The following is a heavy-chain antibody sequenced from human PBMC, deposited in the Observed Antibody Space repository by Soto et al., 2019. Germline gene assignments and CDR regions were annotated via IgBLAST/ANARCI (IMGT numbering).Heavy chain of an antibody. CDR3: ARSPSYTKYYYYGMDV. V-gene: IGHV1-2*04. CDR2: INPNSGGI. J-gene: IGHJ6*02. Sequence: ASVKVSCKASGYTFTGYYMHWVRQAPGQGLEWMGWINPNSGGINYAQKFQGWVTMTRDTSISTAYMELSRLRSDDTAVYYCARSPSYTKYYYYGMDVWGQGTTVTVSS. D-gene: IGHD1-26*01. CDR1: GYTFTGYY.